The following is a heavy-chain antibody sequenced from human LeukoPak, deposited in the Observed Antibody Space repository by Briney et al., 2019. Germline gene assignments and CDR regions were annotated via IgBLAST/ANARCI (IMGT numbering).Heavy chain of an antibody. CDR1: GYTFTSYG. D-gene: IGHD3-22*01. Sequence: GASVKVSCKASGYTFTSYGISWVRQAPGQGLEWMGWISGYNGNTNYAQKLQGRVTMTTDTSTSTAYMELRSLRSDDTAVYYCASASGYYDTADAFDIWGQGTMVTVSS. CDR2: ISGYNGNT. CDR3: ASASGYYDTADAFDI. V-gene: IGHV1-18*01. J-gene: IGHJ3*02.